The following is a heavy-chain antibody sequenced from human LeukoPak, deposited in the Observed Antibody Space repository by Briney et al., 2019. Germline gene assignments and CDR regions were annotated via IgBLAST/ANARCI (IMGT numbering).Heavy chain of an antibody. CDR2: IIPSGGGT. V-gene: IGHV1-46*01. J-gene: IGHJ4*02. CDR3: ARDSYGSDY. Sequence: ASVKASCKASGYTFSDYHIHWVRQAPGQGLEWMGRIIPSGGGTTYAQKFQGRVTMTRDMSTNIVYMELSSLRSEDTALYYCARDSYGSDYWGQGTLVTVSS. CDR1: GYTFSDYH. D-gene: IGHD3-16*01.